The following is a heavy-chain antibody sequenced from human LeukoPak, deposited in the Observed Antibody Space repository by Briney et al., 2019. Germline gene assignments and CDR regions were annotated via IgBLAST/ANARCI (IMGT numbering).Heavy chain of an antibody. J-gene: IGHJ3*02. CDR3: ARVGSGSYFLDALDI. Sequence: GRSLRLSCAASGFTFSSYGMHWVRQAPGKGLEWVAVIWYDGSNKYYADSVKGRFSISRDNFKNILYLQMNSLRAEDTAVYYCARVGSGSYFLDALDIWGQGTMVTVSS. V-gene: IGHV3-33*01. CDR2: IWYDGSNK. CDR1: GFTFSSYG. D-gene: IGHD1-26*01.